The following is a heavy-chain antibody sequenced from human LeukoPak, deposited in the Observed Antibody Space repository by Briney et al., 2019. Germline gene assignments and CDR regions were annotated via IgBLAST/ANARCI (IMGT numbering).Heavy chain of an antibody. CDR3: AKDSDIVVVPAAPPDAFDI. J-gene: IGHJ3*02. Sequence: GGSLRLSCAASGFTFNSYGMHWVRQAPGKGLEWVAFIRYDGTNAYYPDSVKGRFTISRDNSKNTLYLQMNSLRAEDTAVYYCAKDSDIVVVPAAPPDAFDIWGQGTMVTVSS. CDR2: IRYDGTNA. CDR1: GFTFNSYG. D-gene: IGHD2-2*01. V-gene: IGHV3-30*02.